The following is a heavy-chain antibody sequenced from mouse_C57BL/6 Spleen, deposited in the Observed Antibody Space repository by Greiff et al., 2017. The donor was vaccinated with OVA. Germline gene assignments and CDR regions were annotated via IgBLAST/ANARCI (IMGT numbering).Heavy chain of an antibody. D-gene: IGHD1-2*01. CDR1: GYTFTSYG. J-gene: IGHJ2*01. V-gene: IGHV1-81*01. CDR3: AREGAITTARRNYFDY. Sequence: QVQLQQSGAELARPGASVKLSCKASGYTFTSYGISWVKQRTGQGLEWIGEIYPRSGNTYYNEKFKGKATLTADKSSSTAYMELRSLTSADSAVYFCAREGAITTARRNYFDYWGQGTTLTVSS. CDR2: IYPRSGNT.